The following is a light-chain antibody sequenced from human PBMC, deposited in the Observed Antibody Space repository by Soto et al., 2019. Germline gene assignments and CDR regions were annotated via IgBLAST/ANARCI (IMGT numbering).Light chain of an antibody. V-gene: IGKV3-11*01. CDR3: QQRSNWPPLYT. CDR1: QSVSSY. Sequence: EIVLTQSPATLSLSPGERATLSCRASQSVSSYLAWYQQKPGQVPRLLIYDASNRATGIPARFSGSGSETDFTLTISSLEPEDFAVYYCQQRSNWPPLYTFGQGTKLETK. J-gene: IGKJ2*01. CDR2: DAS.